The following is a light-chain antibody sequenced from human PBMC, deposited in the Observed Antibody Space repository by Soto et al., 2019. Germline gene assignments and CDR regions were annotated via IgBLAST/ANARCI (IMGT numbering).Light chain of an antibody. CDR1: SSDVGGYNY. CDR2: DVS. V-gene: IGLV2-14*01. CDR3: SSYTSSSTPYV. J-gene: IGLJ1*01. Sequence: QSALTQPASVSGSPGQSITISCTGTSSDVGGYNYVSWYQHHPGKAPKLMIYDVSNRPSGVSNRFSGSKSGNTASLTISGLQAEEEADYYCSSYTSSSTPYVFGTGTKLTVL.